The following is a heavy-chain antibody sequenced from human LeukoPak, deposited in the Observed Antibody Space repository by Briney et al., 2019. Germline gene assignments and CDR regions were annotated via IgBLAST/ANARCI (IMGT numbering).Heavy chain of an antibody. CDR2: ISYSGST. Sequence: NPSETLSLTCTVSGGSISSYYWSWIRQPPGKGLEWIGCISYSGSTNFNPSLKSRVTISVDTSKNQFSLKLSSVTAADTAVYYCAREGTAGTNLNWFDPWGQGTLVTVSS. J-gene: IGHJ5*02. CDR3: AREGTAGTNLNWFDP. CDR1: GGSISSYY. V-gene: IGHV4-59*01. D-gene: IGHD1-1*01.